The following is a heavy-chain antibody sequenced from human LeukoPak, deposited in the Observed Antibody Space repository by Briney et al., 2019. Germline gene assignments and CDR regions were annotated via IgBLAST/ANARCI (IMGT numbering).Heavy chain of an antibody. J-gene: IGHJ4*02. CDR2: IGTAGDT. D-gene: IGHD3-22*01. CDR1: GFTFSSYD. CDR3: ARAYTYYYDSSGLSRPSHFDY. V-gene: IGHV3-13*01. Sequence: PGGSLRLSCAASGFTFSSYDMHWVRQATGKGLEWVSAIGTAGDTYYPGSVKGRFTISRENAKNSLYLQMNSLRAGDTAVYYCARAYTYYYDSSGLSRPSHFDYWGQGTLVTVSS.